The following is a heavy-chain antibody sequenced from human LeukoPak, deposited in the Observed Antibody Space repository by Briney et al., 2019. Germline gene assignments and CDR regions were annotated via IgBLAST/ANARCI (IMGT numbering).Heavy chain of an antibody. J-gene: IGHJ4*02. V-gene: IGHV4-39*07. CDR1: GGSISSSSYY. CDR2: IYYSGST. CDR3: ARVVYSYGYSDY. Sequence: SETLSPTCTVSGGSISSSSYYWGWIRQPPGKGLEWIGSIYYSGSTYYNPSLKSRVTISVDTSKNQFSLKLSSVTAADTAVYYCARVVYSYGYSDYWGQGTLVTVSS. D-gene: IGHD5-18*01.